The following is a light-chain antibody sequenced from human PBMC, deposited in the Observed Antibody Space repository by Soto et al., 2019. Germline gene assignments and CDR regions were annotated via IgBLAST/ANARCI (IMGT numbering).Light chain of an antibody. CDR2: DVT. CDR3: TSYVGSNILYV. CDR1: SSDIGGYNY. V-gene: IGLV2-8*01. J-gene: IGLJ1*01. Sequence: QSALTQPPSASGSPGQSVTISCTGTSSDIGGYNYVSWYQHHPGKAPKLIIYDVTKRPSGVPDRFSGSKSGNTASLTVSGLQAEDEADYYCTSYVGSNILYVFGTGTKVTV.